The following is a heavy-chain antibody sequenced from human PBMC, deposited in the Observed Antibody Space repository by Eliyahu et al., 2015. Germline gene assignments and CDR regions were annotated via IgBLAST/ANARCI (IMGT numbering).Heavy chain of an antibody. Sequence: QVQLQESGPGLVKPSETLSLTCTVSGGSVXSGSYYWSWXRQXPGKGLEWIGYIYYSGSTNYNPSLKSRVTISVDTSKNQFSLKLSSVTAADTAVYYCARVGTISGDAFDIWGQGTMVTVSS. V-gene: IGHV4-61*01. D-gene: IGHD3-9*01. CDR3: ARVGTISGDAFDI. CDR2: IYYSGST. J-gene: IGHJ3*02. CDR1: GGSVXSGSYY.